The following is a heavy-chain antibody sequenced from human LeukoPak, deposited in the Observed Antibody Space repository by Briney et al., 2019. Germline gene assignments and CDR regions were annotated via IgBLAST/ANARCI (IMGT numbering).Heavy chain of an antibody. CDR2: IKSKTDGGRA. J-gene: IGHJ4*02. D-gene: IGHD5-18*01. CDR3: AHRDTTMVRVDY. Sequence: GGSLRLSCAASGFTFRNTSMSWVRQAPGKGLEWVGRIKSKTDGGRADYAAPVKGRFTISRDDSKNTLYLQMNSLTTEDTAVYVCAHRDTTMVRVDYWGQGTLVTVSS. CDR1: GFTFRNTS. V-gene: IGHV3-15*01.